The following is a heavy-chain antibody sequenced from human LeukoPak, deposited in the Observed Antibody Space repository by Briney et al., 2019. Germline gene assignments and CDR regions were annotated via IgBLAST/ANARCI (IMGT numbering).Heavy chain of an antibody. CDR2: IKQDGSEK. V-gene: IGHV3-7*01. J-gene: IGHJ6*02. Sequence: GGSLRLSCAASGFTFSSYWMSWVRQAPGKGLEWVASIKQDGSEKYYVDSVKGRFTISRDNAKNSLYLQMNSLRAEDTAVYYCARDLVVVAATGYYYYGMDVWGQGTTVTVSS. D-gene: IGHD2-15*01. CDR3: ARDLVVVAATGYYYYGMDV. CDR1: GFTFSSYW.